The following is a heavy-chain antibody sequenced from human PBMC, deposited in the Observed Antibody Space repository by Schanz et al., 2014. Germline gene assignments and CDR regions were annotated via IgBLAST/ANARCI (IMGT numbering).Heavy chain of an antibody. CDR1: GGTFSSYT. J-gene: IGHJ6*02. CDR3: ARDLTVDTGYVVHYYYYGMDV. CDR2: IIPSLGLA. Sequence: QVQLVQSEAEVKKPGSSVKVSCKASGGTFSSYTISWVRQAPGQGLEWMGRIIPSLGLANYAQKFQGRVTITADRSTSTAYMELSSLRSEDTAVYYCARDLTVDTGYVVHYYYYGMDVWGQGTTVTVSS. D-gene: IGHD5-12*01. V-gene: IGHV1-69*08.